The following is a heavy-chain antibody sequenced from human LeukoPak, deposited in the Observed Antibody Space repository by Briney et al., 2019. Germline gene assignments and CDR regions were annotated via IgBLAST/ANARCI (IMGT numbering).Heavy chain of an antibody. J-gene: IGHJ6*02. CDR1: GGSISSYY. Sequence: SETLSLTCTVSGGSISSYYWSWIRQPPGKGLEWIGYIYYSGSTNYNPSLKSRVTISVDTSKNQFSLKLSSVTAADTAVYYCARLGVASMGFSGIAAAGDYYYYYGMDVWGQGTTVTVSS. V-gene: IGHV4-59*08. D-gene: IGHD6-13*01. CDR2: IYYSGST. CDR3: ARLGVASMGFSGIAAAGDYYYYYGMDV.